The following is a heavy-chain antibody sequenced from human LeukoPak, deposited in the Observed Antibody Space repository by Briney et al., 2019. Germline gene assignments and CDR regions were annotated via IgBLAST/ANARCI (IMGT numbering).Heavy chain of an antibody. CDR3: ARLDVVVPAALYYFDY. D-gene: IGHD2-2*01. V-gene: IGHV4-59*08. Sequence: SETLSLTCTVSGGSISSYYWSWIRQPPGKGLEWIGYIYYSGSTNYNPSLKSRVTISVDTSKNQFSLKLSSVTAADTAVYYCARLDVVVPAALYYFDYWGQGTLVTVSS. CDR1: GGSISSYY. CDR2: IYYSGST. J-gene: IGHJ4*02.